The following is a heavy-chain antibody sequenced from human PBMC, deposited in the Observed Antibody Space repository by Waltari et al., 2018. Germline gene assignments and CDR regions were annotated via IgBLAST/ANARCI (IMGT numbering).Heavy chain of an antibody. CDR2: THYSGRT. J-gene: IGHJ4*02. CDR3: ARESGRDYYLDS. D-gene: IGHD3-10*01. Sequence: QLHLQESGPGLVKPSETLSLTCTVSGGSITSSNYYWGWIRQSPGMGLEWIGITHYSGRTHYSPSLKSRVTISVDTSRNQFSLKLSSVTAADTAIYYCARESGRDYYLDSWGQGTLVTVSS. CDR1: GGSITSSNYY. V-gene: IGHV4-39*07.